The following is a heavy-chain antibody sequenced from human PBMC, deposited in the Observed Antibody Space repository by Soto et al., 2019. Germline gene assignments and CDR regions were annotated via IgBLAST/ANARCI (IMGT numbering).Heavy chain of an antibody. CDR3: ARSSSYYDFWSGYNPKPSRTPSWLDP. V-gene: IGHV1-69*13. Sequence: VASVKVSCKASGGTFSGYAISWVRQAPGQGLEWMGGIIPIFGTANYAQKFQGRVTITADESTSTAYMELSSLRSEDTAVYYCARSSSYYDFWSGYNPKPSRTPSWLDPWGQGTLVTVSS. CDR2: IIPIFGTA. J-gene: IGHJ5*02. CDR1: GGTFSGYA. D-gene: IGHD3-3*01.